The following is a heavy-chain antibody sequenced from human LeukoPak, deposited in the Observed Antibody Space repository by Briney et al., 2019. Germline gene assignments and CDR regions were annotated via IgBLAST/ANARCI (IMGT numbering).Heavy chain of an antibody. CDR3: ARASGYSYGDAFDI. D-gene: IGHD5-18*01. CDR1: GGSISSYY. V-gene: IGHV4-59*12. Sequence: SETLSLTCTVSGGSISSYYWSWIRQPPGKGLEWIGYIYYSGSTNYNPSLKSRVTISVDTSKNQFSLKLSSVTAADTAVYYCARASGYSYGDAFDIWGQGTMVTVSS. CDR2: IYYSGST. J-gene: IGHJ3*02.